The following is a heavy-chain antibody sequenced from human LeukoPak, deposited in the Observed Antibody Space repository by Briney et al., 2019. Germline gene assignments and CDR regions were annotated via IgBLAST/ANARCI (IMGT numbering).Heavy chain of an antibody. CDR1: GGSFNSYA. CDR2: IIPIFETA. Sequence: SVKVSCKTSGGSFNSYAISWVRQAPGQGLEWLGGIIPIFETANYAQKFQGRGTISADESTSTAYMELSSLRSEDTAMYYCARGSQEVRGLFMTPYYYYDMHVWGKGTTVTVSS. D-gene: IGHD3-10*01. J-gene: IGHJ6*04. CDR3: ARGSQEVRGLFMTPYYYYDMHV. V-gene: IGHV1-69*13.